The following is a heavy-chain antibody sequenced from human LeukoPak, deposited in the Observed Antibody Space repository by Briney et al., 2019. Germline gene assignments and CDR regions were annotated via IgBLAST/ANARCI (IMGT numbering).Heavy chain of an antibody. J-gene: IGHJ4*02. CDR3: ARGPLWFGELGKFDY. V-gene: IGHV3-21*01. D-gene: IGHD3-10*01. CDR1: GFTFSSYS. Sequence: GGSLRLSCAASGFTFSSYSMNWVRQAPGKGLEWVSSISSSSSYIYYADSVKGRFTISRDNAKNSLYLQMNSLRAEDTAVYYCARGPLWFGELGKFDYWGQGTLVTVSS. CDR2: ISSSSSYI.